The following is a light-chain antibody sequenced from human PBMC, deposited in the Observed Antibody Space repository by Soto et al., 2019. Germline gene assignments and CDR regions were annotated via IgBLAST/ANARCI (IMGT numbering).Light chain of an antibody. CDR2: DAS. Sequence: DIHITHSPSTLSASVGDRVTITCRASQSLSTRLAWYQQKPGKAPKLLIYDASSLESGVPSRFSGSGSGTEFTLTISSLQPDDVATYYCQQYNSYWTYGQGTKVDIK. V-gene: IGKV1-5*01. CDR3: QQYNSYWT. CDR1: QSLSTR. J-gene: IGKJ1*01.